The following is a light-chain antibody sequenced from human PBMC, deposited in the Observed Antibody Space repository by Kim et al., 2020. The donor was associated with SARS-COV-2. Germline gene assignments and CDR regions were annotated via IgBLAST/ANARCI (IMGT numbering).Light chain of an antibody. CDR2: GAF. V-gene: IGKV1-16*02. J-gene: IGKJ2*01. CDR3: QQYNSYPYT. CDR1: QGISNF. Sequence: IQMTQSPSSVSASVGDTVTITCRASQGISNFLGWFQQKPGKAPKSLIYGAFNLQSGVPSKFSGSESGTNFSLTIRNLQPEDFATYYCQQYNSYPYTFGQGTKLEI.